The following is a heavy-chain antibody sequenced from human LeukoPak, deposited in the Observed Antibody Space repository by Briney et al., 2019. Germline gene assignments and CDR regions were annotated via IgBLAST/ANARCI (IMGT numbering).Heavy chain of an antibody. V-gene: IGHV4-39*01. CDR3: ARRGYYGSGSFDY. J-gene: IGHJ4*02. D-gene: IGHD3-10*01. CDR2: IYYSGST. Sequence: SETLSLTCTVSGGSISSSSYYWGWIRQPPGKGLEWIGSIYYSGSTYHNPSLKSRVTISVDTSKNQFSLKLSSVTAADTAVYYCARRGYYGSGSFDYWGQGTLVTVSS. CDR1: GGSISSSSYY.